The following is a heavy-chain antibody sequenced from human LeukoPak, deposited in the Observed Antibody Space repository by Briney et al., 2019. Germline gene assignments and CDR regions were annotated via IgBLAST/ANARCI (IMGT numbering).Heavy chain of an antibody. CDR3: ARASGSSTLDAFDI. J-gene: IGHJ3*02. V-gene: IGHV1-18*01. CDR2: ISAYNGNT. Sequence: ASVRVSCKASGYTFTSYGISWVRQAPGQGLEWMGWISAYNGNTNYAQKLQGRVTMTTDTSTSTAYMELRSLRSDDTAVYYCARASGSSTLDAFDIWGQGTMVTVSS. D-gene: IGHD1-26*01. CDR1: GYTFTSYG.